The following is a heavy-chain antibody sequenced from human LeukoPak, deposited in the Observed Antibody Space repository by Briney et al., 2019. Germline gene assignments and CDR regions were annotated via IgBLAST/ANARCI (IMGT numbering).Heavy chain of an antibody. CDR2: ISSNGGST. CDR1: GFTFSSYA. D-gene: IGHD1-26*01. J-gene: IGHJ6*02. Sequence: GGSLRLSCAASGFTFSSYAMHWVRQAPGKGLEYVSAISSNGGSTYYANSVKGRFTISRDNSKNTLYLQMGSLRAEDMAVYYCARDHIVLNYYYGMDVWGQWTTVTASS. V-gene: IGHV3-64*01. CDR3: ARDHIVLNYYYGMDV.